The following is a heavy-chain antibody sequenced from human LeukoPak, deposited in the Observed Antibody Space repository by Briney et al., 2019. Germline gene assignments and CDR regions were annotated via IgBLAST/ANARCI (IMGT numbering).Heavy chain of an antibody. D-gene: IGHD3-3*01. J-gene: IGHJ4*02. Sequence: GGSLRLSCAASGFTFSSYGMHWVRQAPGKGLEWVAVISYDGSNKYYADSVKGRFTISRDNSKNTLYLQMNSLRAEDTAVYYCAKDTPPYYDFWSGYRSHPFDYWGQGTLVTVSS. CDR2: ISYDGSNK. V-gene: IGHV3-30*18. CDR3: AKDTPPYYDFWSGYRSHPFDY. CDR1: GFTFSSYG.